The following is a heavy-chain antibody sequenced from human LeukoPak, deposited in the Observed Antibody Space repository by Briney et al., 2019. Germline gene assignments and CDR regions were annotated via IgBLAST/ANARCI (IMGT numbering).Heavy chain of an antibody. Sequence: ASVKVSCKASGYTFTSYDINWVRQATGQGLEWMGWMNPNSVNTGYAQKFQGRVTMTRNTSISTAYMELSSLRSEDTAVYYCARDCGGTIGGTKAYYYMDVWGKGTTVTVSS. CDR3: ARDCGGTIGGTKAYYYMDV. D-gene: IGHD2-21*01. CDR1: GYTFTSYD. CDR2: MNPNSVNT. J-gene: IGHJ6*03. V-gene: IGHV1-8*01.